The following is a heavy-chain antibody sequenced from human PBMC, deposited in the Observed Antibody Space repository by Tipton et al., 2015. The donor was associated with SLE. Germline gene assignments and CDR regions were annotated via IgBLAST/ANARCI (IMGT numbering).Heavy chain of an antibody. D-gene: IGHD6-13*01. CDR2: IYYSGST. CDR1: GGSISSYY. V-gene: IGHV4-59*08. Sequence: TLSLTCTVSGGSISSYYWSWIRQPPGKGLEWIGYIYYSGSTNYNPSLKSRVTISVDTSKNQFSLKLSSVTAADTAVYYCARGDSSSWSLYWYFDLWGRGTLVTVSS. CDR3: ARGDSSSWSLYWYFDL. J-gene: IGHJ2*01.